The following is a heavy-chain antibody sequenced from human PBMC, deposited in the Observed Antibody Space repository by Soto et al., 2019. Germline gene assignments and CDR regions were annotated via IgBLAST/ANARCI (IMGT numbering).Heavy chain of an antibody. CDR3: ARDRQSTPWYAADY. CDR2: ISGSGGYI. CDR1: GFTFSSYS. Sequence: GGSLRLSCEGSGFTFSSYSMNWVRQAPGKGLEWVSSISGSGGYIYYADSVKGRFTISRDNAKNSLYLQMTSLRDEDTALYYCARDRQSTPWYAADYWGQGSLVTVSS. V-gene: IGHV3-21*01. J-gene: IGHJ4*02. D-gene: IGHD6-13*01.